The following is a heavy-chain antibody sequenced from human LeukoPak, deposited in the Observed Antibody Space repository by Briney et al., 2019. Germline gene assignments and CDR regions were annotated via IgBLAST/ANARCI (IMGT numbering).Heavy chain of an antibody. CDR2: IYYTGTT. J-gene: IGHJ3*02. V-gene: IGHV4-59*08. CDR3: ARADYYDSANLQEALDI. CDR1: GGSISTYY. D-gene: IGHD3-22*01. Sequence: PSETLSLTCTVSGGSISTYYWTWIRQPPGMGLEWIGYIYYTGTTNYNPSLKSQVTMSVDTSKTQFSLNLTSVTATDTAIYYCARADYYDSANLQEALDIWGQGTMVTVSS.